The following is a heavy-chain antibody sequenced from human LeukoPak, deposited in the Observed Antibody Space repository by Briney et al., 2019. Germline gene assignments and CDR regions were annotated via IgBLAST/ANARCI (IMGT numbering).Heavy chain of an antibody. CDR3: ASLGYCSSTSCTNYYYGMDV. CDR1: GYTFTSYD. J-gene: IGHJ6*02. CDR2: MNPNSGNT. D-gene: IGHD2-2*01. Sequence: ASVKVACEASGYTFTSYDINWVRQATGQGLEWMGWMNPNSGNTGYAQKFQGRVTMTRNTSISTAYMELSSLRSEDTAVYYCASLGYCSSTSCTNYYYGMDVGGQGTTVTVSS. V-gene: IGHV1-8*01.